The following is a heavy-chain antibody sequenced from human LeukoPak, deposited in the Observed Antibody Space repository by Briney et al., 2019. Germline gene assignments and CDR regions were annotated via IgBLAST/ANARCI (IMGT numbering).Heavy chain of an antibody. CDR3: STILYPTGWYFPDY. CDR2: FDPEVGET. Sequence: ASVKVSCKASGYTFTGYYMHWVRQTPGKGLEWMGGFDPEVGETIYTQKFQDRVTMTEDTYTDTAYMELGSLTSEDTAVYYCSTILYPTGWYFPDYWGQGTLVTVSS. CDR1: GYTFTGYY. V-gene: IGHV1-24*01. J-gene: IGHJ4*02. D-gene: IGHD6-19*01.